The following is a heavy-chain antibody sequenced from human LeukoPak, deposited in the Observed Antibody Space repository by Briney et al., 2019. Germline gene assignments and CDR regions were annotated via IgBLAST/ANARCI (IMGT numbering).Heavy chain of an antibody. J-gene: IGHJ3*02. CDR2: ISGGGGNT. D-gene: IGHD1-26*01. Sequence: GGSLRLSCAASKFAFSSYAMSWVRQAPGKGLEWVSAISGGGGNTYYAGSVKGRFTISRDNSKNTLYLQMNSLRAEDTAVYYCGKNRYSGSLSPFDIWGQGTMVTVSS. V-gene: IGHV3-23*01. CDR3: GKNRYSGSLSPFDI. CDR1: KFAFSSYA.